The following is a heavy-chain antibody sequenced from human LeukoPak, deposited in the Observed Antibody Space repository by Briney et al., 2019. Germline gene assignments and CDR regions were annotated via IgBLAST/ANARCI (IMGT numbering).Heavy chain of an antibody. V-gene: IGHV3-9*01. CDR2: ISWNSGSI. J-gene: IGHJ4*02. CDR3: AKVYDILTGPFDY. D-gene: IGHD3-9*01. CDR1: GFTFDDYA. Sequence: GGSLRLSCAASGFTFDDYAMHWVRQAPGKGLEWVSGISWNSGSIGYADSVKGRFTISRDNAKNSLYLQMNGLRAEDTALYYCAKVYDILTGPFDYWGQGTLVTVSS.